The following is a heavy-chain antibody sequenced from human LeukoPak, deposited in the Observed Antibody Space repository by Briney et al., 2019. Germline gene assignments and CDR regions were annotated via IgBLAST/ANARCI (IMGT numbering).Heavy chain of an antibody. V-gene: IGHV4-59*01. D-gene: IGHD3-22*01. CDR1: GGSISSYY. J-gene: IGHJ5*02. CDR2: IYYSGST. CDR3: ARGSAPLDYYDSSVPHGWFDP. Sequence: SETLSLTCTVSGGSISSYYWSWIRQPPGKGLEWIGYIYYSGSTNYNPSLKSRVTISVDTSKNQFSLKLSSVTAADTAVYYCARGSAPLDYYDSSVPHGWFDPWGQGTLVTVSS.